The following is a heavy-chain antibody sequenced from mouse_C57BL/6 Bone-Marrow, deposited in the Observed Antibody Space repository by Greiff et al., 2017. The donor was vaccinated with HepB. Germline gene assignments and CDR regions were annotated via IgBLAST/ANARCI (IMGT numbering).Heavy chain of an antibody. Sequence: EVKLVESGGGLVKPGGSLKLSCAASGFTFSSYAMSWVRQTPEKWLEWVATISDGGSYTYYPDNVKGRFTISRDNAKNNLYLQMIHLKSEDTAMYYCASTVVGYFDVWGTGTTVTVSS. CDR2: ISDGGSYT. J-gene: IGHJ1*03. CDR3: ASTVVGYFDV. V-gene: IGHV5-4*03. CDR1: GFTFSSYA. D-gene: IGHD1-1*01.